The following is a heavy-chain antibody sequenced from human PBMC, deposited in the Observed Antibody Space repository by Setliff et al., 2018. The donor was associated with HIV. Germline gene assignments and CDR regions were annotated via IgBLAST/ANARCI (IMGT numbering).Heavy chain of an antibody. CDR2: ISGTGGDR. V-gene: IGHV3-23*01. J-gene: IGHJ6*03. D-gene: IGHD6-19*01. Sequence: GGSLRLSCAASGFTFSNYAMSRVRQAPGKGLEWVSVISGTGGDRYYADSVKGRFTISRDNSKNTLYLQMNSLRAEDTAVYYCAKDLGSSGFVNYYYYMDVWGKGTTVTVSS. CDR3: AKDLGSSGFVNYYYYMDV. CDR1: GFTFSNYA.